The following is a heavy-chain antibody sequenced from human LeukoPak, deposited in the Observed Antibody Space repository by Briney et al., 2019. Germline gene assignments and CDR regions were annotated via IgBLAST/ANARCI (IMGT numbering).Heavy chain of an antibody. V-gene: IGHV3-7*01. J-gene: IGHJ4*02. Sequence: GGSLRLSCAASGFTFSSYWMSWVRQAPGKGLEWVANIKQDGSEKYYVDSVKGRFTISRDNAKNSLYLQMNSLRAEDTAVYYCARGGTGKYYYDSSGYYGDYRGQGTLVTVSS. D-gene: IGHD3-22*01. CDR1: GFTFSSYW. CDR2: IKQDGSEK. CDR3: ARGGTGKYYYDSSGYYGDY.